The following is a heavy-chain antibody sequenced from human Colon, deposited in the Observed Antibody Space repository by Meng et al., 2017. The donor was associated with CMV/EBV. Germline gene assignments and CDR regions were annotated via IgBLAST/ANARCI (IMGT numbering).Heavy chain of an antibody. D-gene: IGHD3-3*01. CDR3: ARVLEGY. V-gene: IGHV3-74*01. CDR1: GFTFSSYW. CDR2: INSDGSST. Sequence: GESLKISCAASGFTFSSYWMHWVRQAPGKGLVWVSRINSDGSSTSDADFVKGRFTISGDNAKTTLYLQMNSRGAEDTAVYYCARVLEGYWGQGTLVTVSS. J-gene: IGHJ4*02.